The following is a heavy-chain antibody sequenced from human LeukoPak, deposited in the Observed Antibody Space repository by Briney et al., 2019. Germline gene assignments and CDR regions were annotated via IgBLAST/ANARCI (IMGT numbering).Heavy chain of an antibody. CDR1: GGSFSGYY. Sequence: SETLSLTCAVYGGSFSGYYWSWIRQPPGKGLEWIGEINRSGSTNYNPSLKSRVTISVDTSKNQFSLKLSSVTAADTAVYYCARGLYYYDSSGYYSAFDIWGQGTMVTVSS. J-gene: IGHJ3*02. CDR3: ARGLYYYDSSGYYSAFDI. V-gene: IGHV4-34*01. CDR2: INRSGST. D-gene: IGHD3-22*01.